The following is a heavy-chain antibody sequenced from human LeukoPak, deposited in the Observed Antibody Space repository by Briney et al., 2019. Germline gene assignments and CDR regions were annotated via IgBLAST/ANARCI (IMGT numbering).Heavy chain of an antibody. D-gene: IGHD2-15*01. CDR1: GFTFSSYW. Sequence: GGSLRLSCAASGFTFSSYWMSWVRQAPGKGLEWVAIIKQDGNQKNYVDSVKGRFTISRDNARNSLYLQMNSLRAEDTAVYYCVRGLVGYCSGGAWDGTCFDYWGQGTLVSVSS. J-gene: IGHJ4*02. CDR3: VRGLVGYCSGGAWDGTCFDY. V-gene: IGHV3-7*03. CDR2: IKQDGNQK.